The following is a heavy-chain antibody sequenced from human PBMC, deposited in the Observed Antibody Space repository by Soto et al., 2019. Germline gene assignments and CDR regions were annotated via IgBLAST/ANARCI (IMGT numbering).Heavy chain of an antibody. CDR2: IYYSGRT. Sequence: PSETLSLTCTVSGDSISSGNYYWTWIRQHPGKGLEWIGYIYYSGRTYYNPSLKNRITISLDTSKNQFSLKLRSVTAADTAVYYCARDPWVTFAGEVPIHHWYFDLWGRGTLVTVSS. D-gene: IGHD3-16*01. CDR3: ARDPWVTFAGEVPIHHWYFDL. CDR1: GDSISSGNYY. J-gene: IGHJ2*01. V-gene: IGHV4-31*03.